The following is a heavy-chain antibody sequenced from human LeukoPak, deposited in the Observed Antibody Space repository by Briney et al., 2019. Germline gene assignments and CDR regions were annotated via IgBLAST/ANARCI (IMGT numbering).Heavy chain of an antibody. CDR1: GFTFSSYA. CDR2: ISYDGSNK. D-gene: IGHD2-15*01. V-gene: IGHV3-30*04. Sequence: GRSLRLSCAASGFTFSSYAMRWVRQAPGKGLEWVAVISYDGSNKYYADSVKGRFTISRDNSKNTLYLQMNSLRAEDTAVYYCARDIYDVVGYFDYWGQGTLVTVSS. CDR3: ARDIYDVVGYFDY. J-gene: IGHJ4*02.